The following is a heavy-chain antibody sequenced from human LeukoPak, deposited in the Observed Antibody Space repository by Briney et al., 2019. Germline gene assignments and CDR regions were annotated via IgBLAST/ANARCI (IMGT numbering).Heavy chain of an antibody. J-gene: IGHJ3*02. V-gene: IGHV4-39*07. CDR3: AKPNGYGLIDI. CDR1: SGSISTSNYY. Sequence: SETLSLTCTVSSGSISTSNYYWGWVRQPPGKALEWIGNIFYSGSTYYSPSLKSRVTISLDTSRNQFSLKLNSVTAADTAVYYCAKPNGYGLIDIWGKGKMVTVPS. CDR2: IFYSGST. D-gene: IGHD3-22*01.